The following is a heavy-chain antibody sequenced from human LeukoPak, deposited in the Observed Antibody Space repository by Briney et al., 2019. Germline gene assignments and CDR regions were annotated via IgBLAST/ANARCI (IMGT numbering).Heavy chain of an antibody. CDR3: ARGGDIVVVPAALDY. CDR1: GFTFSSYA. CDR2: ISYDGSNK. V-gene: IGHV3-30-3*01. J-gene: IGHJ4*02. D-gene: IGHD2-2*01. Sequence: GGSLILSCAASGFTFSSYAMHWVRQAPGKGLEWVAVISYDGSNKYYADSVKGRFTISRDNSKNTLYLQMNSLRAEDTAVYYCARGGDIVVVPAALDYWGQGTLVTVSS.